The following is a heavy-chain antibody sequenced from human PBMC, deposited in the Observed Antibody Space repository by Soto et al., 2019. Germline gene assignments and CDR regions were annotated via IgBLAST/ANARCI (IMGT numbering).Heavy chain of an antibody. D-gene: IGHD3-10*01. CDR1: GFTFSSYR. CDR2: IWYDGSNK. V-gene: IGHV3-33*01. CDR3: ASGFRGSGAVDI. J-gene: IGHJ3*02. Sequence: QVQLVESGGGVVQPGRSLRLSCAASGFTFSSYRMHWVRQAPGKGLEWVAVIWYDGSNKYYADSVKGRFTISRDNSKNTLYLQMNSLRAEDTAVYYCASGFRGSGAVDIWGQGTMVTVSS.